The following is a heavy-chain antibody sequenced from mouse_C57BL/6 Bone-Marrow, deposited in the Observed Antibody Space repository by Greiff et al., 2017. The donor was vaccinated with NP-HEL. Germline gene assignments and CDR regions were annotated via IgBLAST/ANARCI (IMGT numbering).Heavy chain of an antibody. J-gene: IGHJ3*01. CDR3: ARPYYYGSSWFAY. Sequence: QVQLQQPGAELVKPGASVKLSCKASGYTFTSYWMQWVKQRPGQGLEWIGEIDPSDSYTNYNQKFKGKATLTVDTSSSTAYMQLSSLTSEYSAVYYCARPYYYGSSWFAYWGQGTLVTVSA. D-gene: IGHD1-1*01. CDR2: IDPSDSYT. CDR1: GYTFTSYW. V-gene: IGHV1-50*01.